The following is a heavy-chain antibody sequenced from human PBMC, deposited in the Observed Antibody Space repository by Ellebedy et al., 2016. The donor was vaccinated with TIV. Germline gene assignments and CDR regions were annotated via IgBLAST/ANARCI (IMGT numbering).Heavy chain of an antibody. D-gene: IGHD5-24*01. V-gene: IGHV3-69-1*02. Sequence: PGGSLRLSCAASGFTFSDYYMSWIRQAPGKGLEWVSYISSSSTIYYADSVKARFTISRDNAKNSLYLQMNSLRAEDTAVYYCARDRGYYGMDVWGQGTTVTVSS. CDR2: ISSSSTI. CDR3: ARDRGYYGMDV. CDR1: GFTFSDYY. J-gene: IGHJ6*02.